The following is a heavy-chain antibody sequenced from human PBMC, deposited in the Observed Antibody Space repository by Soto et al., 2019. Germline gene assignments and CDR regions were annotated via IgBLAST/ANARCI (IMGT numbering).Heavy chain of an antibody. V-gene: IGHV1-18*04. Sequence: QVQLVQSGAEVKKPGASVKVSCKASGYTFTTYGVNWVRQAPGQGLEWMGWISAYNGNTNYAQKLQGRVTMTTDTSTSTAYMELRSLRSDDTAVYYCARDRYYYGSGSYYISWFDPWGQGTLVTVSS. D-gene: IGHD3-10*01. CDR2: ISAYNGNT. CDR1: GYTFTTYG. CDR3: ARDRYYYGSGSYYISWFDP. J-gene: IGHJ5*02.